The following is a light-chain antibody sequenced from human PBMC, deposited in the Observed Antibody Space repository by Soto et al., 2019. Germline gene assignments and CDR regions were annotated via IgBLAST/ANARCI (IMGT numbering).Light chain of an antibody. CDR2: EVT. CDR3: CSFADFTYV. Sequence: QSVLTQPASVSGSPGQSITFSCTGTSSDIGSYDLVPWYQQHPGTAPKLIIYEVTKRPSGVSTRFSGSKSGNTASLTISGLQAVDEADYYCCSFADFTYVFGTGTKVTVL. CDR1: SSDIGSYDL. J-gene: IGLJ1*01. V-gene: IGLV2-23*02.